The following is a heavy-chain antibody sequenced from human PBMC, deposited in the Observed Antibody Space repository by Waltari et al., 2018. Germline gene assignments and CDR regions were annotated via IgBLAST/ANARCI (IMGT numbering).Heavy chain of an antibody. CDR1: GFTLIRYW. CDR3: AREPSPDSSGYFYYYMDV. V-gene: IGHV3-74*01. CDR2: INSDGSGT. Sequence: EVQLVESGGGLVQPGGSLRLACAASGFTLIRYWMPWVRQAPGKGLVWVSRINSDGSGTIYADSVKGRFTISRDNAKNTLYLQLNSLRVEDTAVYYCAREPSPDSSGYFYYYMDVWGKGTTVTVSS. D-gene: IGHD3-22*01. J-gene: IGHJ6*03.